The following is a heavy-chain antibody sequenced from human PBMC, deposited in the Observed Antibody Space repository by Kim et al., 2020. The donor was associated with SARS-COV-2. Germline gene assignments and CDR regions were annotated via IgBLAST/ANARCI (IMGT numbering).Heavy chain of an antibody. V-gene: IGHV1-2*02. CDR3: ARAFVVVVSAKTSDFDY. Sequence: ASVKVSCKASGYTFTGYYMHWVRQAPGQGLEWMGWIKPNSGGTNYAQKFQGRVTMTRDTSIRTAYMELSRLRSDDTAVYYCARAFVVVVSAKTSDFDYWGQGTLVTVSS. CDR1: GYTFTGYY. CDR2: IKPNSGGT. D-gene: IGHD2-15*01. J-gene: IGHJ4*02.